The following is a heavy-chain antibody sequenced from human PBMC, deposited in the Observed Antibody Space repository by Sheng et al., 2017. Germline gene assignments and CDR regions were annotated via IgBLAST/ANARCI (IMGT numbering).Heavy chain of an antibody. Sequence: EVQVVESGGGLVKPGGSLRLSCAASGFSFSTYSMNWVRQAPGKGLEWVSSITSGSNYIDYADSVKGRFTISRDNAKNSLFLQMSSLRAEDTAVYYCTRDNDYYDSGQGFDYWGQGALVTVSS. CDR2: ITSGSNYI. D-gene: IGHD3-10*01. V-gene: IGHV3-21*06. CDR1: GFSFSTYS. CDR3: TRDNDYYDSGQGFDY. J-gene: IGHJ4*02.